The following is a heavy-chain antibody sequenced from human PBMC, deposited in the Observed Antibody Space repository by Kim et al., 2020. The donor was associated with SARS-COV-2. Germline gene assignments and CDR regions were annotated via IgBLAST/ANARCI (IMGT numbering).Heavy chain of an antibody. Sequence: ASVKVSCKASGYTFTGYYMHWVRQAPGQGLEWMGWINPNSGGTNYAQKFQGWVTMTRDTSISTAYMELSRLRSDDTAVYYCARERYDSSERDAFDIWGQGTMVTVSS. D-gene: IGHD3-22*01. J-gene: IGHJ3*02. CDR2: INPNSGGT. CDR3: ARERYDSSERDAFDI. CDR1: GYTFTGYY. V-gene: IGHV1-2*04.